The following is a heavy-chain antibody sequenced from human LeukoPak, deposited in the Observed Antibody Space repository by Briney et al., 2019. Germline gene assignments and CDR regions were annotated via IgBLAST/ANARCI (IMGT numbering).Heavy chain of an antibody. CDR1: RFTFDDYA. Sequence: GGSLRLSCAASRFTFDDYARHWIRQAPGKGLKWVSLISGGGGSTYYADSVKGRFTISRDNSKNSLYLQMNSLRTEDTALYYCAKDRSYYYDSSGYYRENYFDYWGQGTLVTVSS. CDR2: ISGGGGST. D-gene: IGHD3-22*01. J-gene: IGHJ4*02. V-gene: IGHV3-43*02. CDR3: AKDRSYYYDSSGYYRENYFDY.